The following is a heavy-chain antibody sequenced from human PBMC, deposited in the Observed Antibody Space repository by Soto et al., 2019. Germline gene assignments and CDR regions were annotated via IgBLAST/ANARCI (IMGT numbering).Heavy chain of an antibody. CDR2: IYDSGTT. J-gene: IGHJ4*02. D-gene: IGHD5-18*01. Sequence: QVQLQESGPGLVKPSGTLSLTCTVSGDSINGNYWSWVRQPPGKGPEWIGEIYDSGTTYYNPSLNIRATISLDKSKNQFSLNLNSVTAADTAVYYCARNRGYSQGDWGPGTLVTVSS. V-gene: IGHV4-4*02. CDR1: GDSINGNY. CDR3: ARNRGYSQGD.